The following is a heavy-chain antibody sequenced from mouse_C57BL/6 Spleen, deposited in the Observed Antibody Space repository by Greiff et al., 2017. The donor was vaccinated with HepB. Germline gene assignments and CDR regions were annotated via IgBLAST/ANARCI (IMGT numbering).Heavy chain of an antibody. CDR1: GYAFSSSW. J-gene: IGHJ3*01. V-gene: IGHV1-82*01. CDR3: ARDAYYSNYAWFAY. Sequence: QVQLKESGPELVKPGASVKISCKASGYAFSSSWMNWVKQRPGKGLEWIGRIYPGDGDTNYNGKFKGKATLTADKSSSTAYMQLSSLTSEDSAVYFCARDAYYSNYAWFAYWGQGTLVTVSA. D-gene: IGHD2-5*01. CDR2: IYPGDGDT.